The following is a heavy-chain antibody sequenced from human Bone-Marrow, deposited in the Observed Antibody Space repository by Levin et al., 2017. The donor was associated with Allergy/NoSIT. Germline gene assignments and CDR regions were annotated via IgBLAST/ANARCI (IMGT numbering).Heavy chain of an antibody. V-gene: IGHV3-53*01. Sequence: PGGSLRLSCTASGFTVSSYYMTWVRQAPGKGLEWVSVIYSDGRTFYADSVKGRFTISRDDSKNTLYLQMNSLRAEDTAVYYCARVEMATISAFDIWGQGTMVTVSS. CDR2: IYSDGRT. CDR3: ARVEMATISAFDI. CDR1: GFTVSSYY. D-gene: IGHD5-24*01. J-gene: IGHJ3*02.